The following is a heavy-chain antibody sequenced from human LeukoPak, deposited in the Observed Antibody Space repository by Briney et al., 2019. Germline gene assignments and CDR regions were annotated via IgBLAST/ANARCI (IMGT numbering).Heavy chain of an antibody. D-gene: IGHD1-14*01. CDR1: GYTFTSLD. J-gene: IGHJ3*02. CDR3: ARVHPGYKSAFLRAFDM. Sequence: ASVKVSCKASGYTFTSLDISWVRQANGQGLEWLEWMNPKNGNTGYAQKFRGRVTITRDTSESIAYMELSGLRSDDTAVYYCARVHPGYKSAFLRAFDMWGQGTMVIVSS. CDR2: MNPKNGNT. V-gene: IGHV1-8*03.